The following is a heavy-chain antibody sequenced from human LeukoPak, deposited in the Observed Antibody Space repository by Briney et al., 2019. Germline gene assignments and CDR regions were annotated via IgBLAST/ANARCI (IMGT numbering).Heavy chain of an antibody. CDR2: MDNFGIK. Sequence: GGSLGLACAASDFSVNNNYVDWVRQAPGKGLEWVSCMDNFGIKTYADSVQGRFTVSRDSSRDMVFLQMNSLRVEDTAVYYCAGGKYYGSGTRPGYLGYWDLGTMVTVSS. V-gene: IGHV3-53*01. D-gene: IGHD3-10*01. CDR1: DFSVNNNY. CDR3: AGGKYYGSGTRPGYLGY. J-gene: IGHJ4*02.